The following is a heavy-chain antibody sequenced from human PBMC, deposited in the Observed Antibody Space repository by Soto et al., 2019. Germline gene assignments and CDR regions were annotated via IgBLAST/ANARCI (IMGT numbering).Heavy chain of an antibody. CDR1: GFTFSSYA. J-gene: IGHJ3*02. V-gene: IGHV3-30-3*01. CDR2: ISYDGSNK. D-gene: IGHD2-8*01. CDR3: AGLMGDAFDI. Sequence: GGSLRLSCAASGFTFSSYAMHWVRQAPGKGLEWVAVISYDGSNKYYADSVKGRFTISRDNSKNTLYLQMNSLRAEDTAVYYCAGLMGDAFDISGQGTMVTFSS.